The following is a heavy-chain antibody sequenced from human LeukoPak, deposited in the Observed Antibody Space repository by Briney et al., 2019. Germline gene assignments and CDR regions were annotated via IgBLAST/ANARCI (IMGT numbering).Heavy chain of an antibody. J-gene: IGHJ4*02. V-gene: IGHV5-51*01. CDR1: GSSFTNYW. Sequence: GESLKISCEGSGSSFTNYWIAWVRQMPGKGLEWMGIIYPSDSDTIYSPSLQGQVTISADESINTAFLQWSSLKASDTAVYYCARHRPGYTGGPYYFDYWGQGTLVTVSS. CDR2: IYPSDSDT. CDR3: ARHRPGYTGGPYYFDY. D-gene: IGHD6-19*01.